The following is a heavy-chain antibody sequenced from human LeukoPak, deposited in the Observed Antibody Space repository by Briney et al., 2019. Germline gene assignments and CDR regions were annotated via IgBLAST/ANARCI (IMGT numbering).Heavy chain of an antibody. D-gene: IGHD1-26*01. CDR1: GFTFSSYA. J-gene: IGHJ4*02. CDR3: AKDRRGVVGTTTGYFDY. V-gene: IGHV3-23*01. Sequence: PGGSLRLSCAASGFTFSSYAMSWVRQAPGKGLEWVSAISGSGGSTHYADSVKGRFTISRDNSKNTLYLQMDSLRAEDTAVYYCAKDRRGVVGTTTGYFDYWGQGTLVTVSS. CDR2: ISGSGGST.